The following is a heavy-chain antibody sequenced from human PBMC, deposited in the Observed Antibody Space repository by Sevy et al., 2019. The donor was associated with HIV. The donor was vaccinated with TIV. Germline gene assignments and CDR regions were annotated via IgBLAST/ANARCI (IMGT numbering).Heavy chain of an antibody. V-gene: IGHV3-15*07. CDR1: GFTFSDAW. J-gene: IGHJ4*02. D-gene: IGHD1-26*01. CDR2: IKTRASGETT. CDR3: TTESLERGYYVFDY. Sequence: GGSLRLSCEASGFTFSDAWMNWVRQAPGKGLEWVGRIKTRASGETTDYAAPVKGRFTISRDDSKNTLFLQMNSLIIEDTALYYCTTESLERGYYVFDYWSQGTLVTVSS.